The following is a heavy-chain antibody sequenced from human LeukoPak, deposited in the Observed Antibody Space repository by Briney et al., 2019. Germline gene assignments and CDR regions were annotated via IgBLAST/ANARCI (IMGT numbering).Heavy chain of an antibody. Sequence: SETLSLTCTVSGGPISNYYLRWIRQIPGKGLEWIGNIYYSGTTNYNPSLKSRVTISEDTSKNQISLKLSSVTAADTAVYYCAKDVNGDDDYWGQGTLVTVSS. CDR1: GGPISNYY. V-gene: IGHV4-59*01. J-gene: IGHJ4*02. CDR2: IYYSGTT. D-gene: IGHD4-17*01. CDR3: AKDVNGDDDY.